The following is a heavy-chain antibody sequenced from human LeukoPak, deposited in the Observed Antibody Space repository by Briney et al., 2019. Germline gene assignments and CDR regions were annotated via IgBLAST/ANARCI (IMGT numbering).Heavy chain of an antibody. D-gene: IGHD1-26*01. CDR1: GYTFTSYD. J-gene: IGHJ4*02. V-gene: IGHV1-46*01. CDR3: ARGVGLGSGSYTY. CDR2: INPSGGST. Sequence: ASVKVSCKASGYTFTSYDINWVRQATGQGLEWMGIINPSGGSTSYAQKFQGRVTITADESTSTAYMELSSLRSEDTAVYYCARGVGLGSGSYTYWGQGTLVTVSS.